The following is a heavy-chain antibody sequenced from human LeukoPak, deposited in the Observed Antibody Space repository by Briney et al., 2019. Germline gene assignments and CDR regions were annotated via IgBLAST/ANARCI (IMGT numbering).Heavy chain of an antibody. CDR2: MSGSGGST. D-gene: IGHD1-26*01. CDR1: GFTFSTYA. J-gene: IGHJ4*02. V-gene: IGHV3-23*01. CDR3: AKRELFPVGATFFDY. Sequence: GGSLRLSCAASGFTFSTYAMSWVRQAPGKGLEWVSTMSGSGGSTYYADSVKGRFTISRDNSKNTLYLQMNSLRAEDTALYYCAKRELFPVGATFFDYWGQGTLVTVSS.